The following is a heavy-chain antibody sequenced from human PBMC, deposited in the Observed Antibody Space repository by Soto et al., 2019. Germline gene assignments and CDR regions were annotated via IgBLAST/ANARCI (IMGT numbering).Heavy chain of an antibody. CDR2: IYHSGST. CDR1: GGSISSSNW. J-gene: IGHJ5*02. V-gene: IGHV4-4*02. Sequence: QVQLQESGPGLVKPSGTLSLTCAVSGGSISSSNWWSWVRQPPGKGLEWIGEIYHSGSTNDNPSLKIRVPISVDKSKNQFSLKLSSVTAADTAVYYCARSHRYDYGGNFGAGDWFDPWGQGTLVTVSS. CDR3: ARSHRYDYGGNFGAGDWFDP. D-gene: IGHD4-17*01.